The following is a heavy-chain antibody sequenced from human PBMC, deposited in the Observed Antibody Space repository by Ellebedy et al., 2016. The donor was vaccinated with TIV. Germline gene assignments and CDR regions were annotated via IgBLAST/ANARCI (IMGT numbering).Heavy chain of an antibody. CDR1: GGSISSYY. V-gene: IGHV4-59*08. D-gene: IGHD3-3*01. CDR3: ARLRYYDFWSGHSTHFDY. J-gene: IGHJ4*02. Sequence: MPSETLSLTCTVSGGSISSYYWSWIRQPPGKGLEWIGYIYYIGSTNYNPSLKSRVTISVDTSNNQLSLKLSSVTPADTAVYYCARLRYYDFWSGHSTHFDYWGQGTLVTVSS. CDR2: IYYIGST.